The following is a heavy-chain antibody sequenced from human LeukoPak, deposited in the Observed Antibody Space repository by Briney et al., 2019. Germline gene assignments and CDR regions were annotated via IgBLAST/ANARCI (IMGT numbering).Heavy chain of an antibody. Sequence: GGSLRISCAASGFTFSSYSLNWVRQAPGKGLEWVSLISSSNNYIYYADSVKGRFTISRDNAKDSLYLQMNSLRAEDTAVYYCARVSLGLADYWGQGTLVTVSS. V-gene: IGHV3-21*01. CDR3: ARVSLGLADY. CDR1: GFTFSSYS. J-gene: IGHJ4*02. CDR2: ISSSNNYI.